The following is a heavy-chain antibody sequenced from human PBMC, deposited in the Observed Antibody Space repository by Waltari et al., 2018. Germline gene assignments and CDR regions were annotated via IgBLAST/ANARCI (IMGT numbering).Heavy chain of an antibody. CDR3: VKDMGTSGYDAFDV. CDR2: LSWNGGNV. CDR1: GCKFDYYA. V-gene: IGHV3-9*01. D-gene: IGHD1-1*01. Sequence: EVQLVEIGGGLVQPGGSLRLSCSASGCKFDYYAMHWVRQVPGKGREWVSGLSWNGGNVLYADSVRGRFTISRDNAKKSLFLQMTNLRPEDTAFYFCVKDMGTSGYDAFDVWGQGTKVTVSS. J-gene: IGHJ3*01.